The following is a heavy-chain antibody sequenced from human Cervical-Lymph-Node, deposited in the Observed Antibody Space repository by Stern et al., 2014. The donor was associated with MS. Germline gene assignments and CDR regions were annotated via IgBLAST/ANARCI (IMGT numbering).Heavy chain of an antibody. CDR3: ARIGTDAFDI. CDR2: IYTSGST. CDR1: GGSISSGSYY. V-gene: IGHV4-61*02. D-gene: IGHD1-1*01. Sequence: QLQLQESGPGLVKPSQTLSLTCTVSGGSISSGSYYWSWIRQHAGKGLEWIGRIYTSGSTTYNPSLKSRVTISVATYKNQFSLKRSFVTAADTAVYYCARIGTDAFDIWGQGTMVTVSS. J-gene: IGHJ3*02.